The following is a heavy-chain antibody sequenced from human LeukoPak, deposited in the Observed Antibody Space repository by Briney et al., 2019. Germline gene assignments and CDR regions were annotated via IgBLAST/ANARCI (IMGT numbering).Heavy chain of an antibody. CDR3: ARDRDSGGSYFDY. Sequence: GGSLRLSCAASGFTFSNYWMSWVRQAPGKGLEWVANIKQDGSEKYYVDSVKGRFTISRDNSKNTLYLQMNSLRAEDTAVYYCARDRDSGGSYFDYWGQGTLVTVSS. J-gene: IGHJ4*02. D-gene: IGHD1-26*01. CDR1: GFTFSNYW. V-gene: IGHV3-7*01. CDR2: IKQDGSEK.